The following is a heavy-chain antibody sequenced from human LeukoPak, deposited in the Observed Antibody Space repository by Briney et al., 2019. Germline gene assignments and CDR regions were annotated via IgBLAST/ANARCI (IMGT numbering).Heavy chain of an antibody. CDR2: ISWNSGSI. Sequence: GGSLRLSCAASGFTFDDYAMHWVRQAPGKGLEWVSGISWNSGSIGYADSVKGRFTISRDNAKNSLYLQMSSLRAEDTALYYCAKVISGNYYDSSDYYSDWGQGTLVTVSS. CDR1: GFTFDDYA. J-gene: IGHJ4*02. CDR3: AKVISGNYYDSSDYYSD. V-gene: IGHV3-9*01. D-gene: IGHD3-22*01.